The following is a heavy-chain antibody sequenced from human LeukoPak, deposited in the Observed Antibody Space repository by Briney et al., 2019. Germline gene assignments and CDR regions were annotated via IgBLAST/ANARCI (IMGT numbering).Heavy chain of an antibody. CDR3: VRDRDWGFDY. V-gene: IGHV3-30*02. CDR1: GSTFTSHG. D-gene: IGHD3/OR15-3a*01. CDR2: IRTDGSSN. J-gene: IGHJ4*02. Sequence: GESLRLSCAADGSTFTSHGMHWVRQAPGKGLERVTFIRTDGSSNYYGDSVKGRFTLSRDNFRNTLSLQINSLRAEDTDVYYCVRDRDWGFDYWGQGTLVTVSS.